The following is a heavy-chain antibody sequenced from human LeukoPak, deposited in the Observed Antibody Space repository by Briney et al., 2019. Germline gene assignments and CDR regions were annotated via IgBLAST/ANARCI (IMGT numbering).Heavy chain of an antibody. CDR1: GFTFNRCW. D-gene: IGHD2-21*02. CDR3: TSWGDTTAEYFQR. V-gene: IGHV3-7*01. CDR2: INPDGRDT. Sequence: GGSLRLSCVVSGFTFNRCWMNWVRQAPGKGLEWVTHINPDGRDTYYVDSVKGRFTISRDNAQNSMYLQMNSLRVEDTAVYYCTSWGDTTAEYFQRWGQGTLVTVSS. J-gene: IGHJ1*01.